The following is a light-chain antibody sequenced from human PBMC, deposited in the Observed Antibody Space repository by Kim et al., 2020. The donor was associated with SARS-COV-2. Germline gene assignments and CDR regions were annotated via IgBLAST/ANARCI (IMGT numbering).Light chain of an antibody. CDR2: AAS. V-gene: IGKV1-12*01. J-gene: IGKJ2*01. CDR1: QSISSW. Sequence: DIQMTQSPSSVSASVGDRVTITCRASQSISSWLAWYQQKPGKAPMVLIYAASSLQSGVPARFSGSGSGTDFTLTISSLQPEDFATYYCQQTNSFPNTFGQGTKPEI. CDR3: QQTNSFPNT.